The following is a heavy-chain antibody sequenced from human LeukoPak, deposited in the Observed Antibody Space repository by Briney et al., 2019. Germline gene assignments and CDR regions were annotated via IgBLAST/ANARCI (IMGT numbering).Heavy chain of an antibody. CDR1: GDSISTYY. D-gene: IGHD4/OR15-4a*01. Sequence: SETLSLTCTVSGDSISTYYWSWIRQPPGKGLEWIGYIYYRVTSDYNPSLKSRVTMSVDMSTRQISLKLSSVTAADTAVYFCARSSLGPMVYFDYWGLGILVTVSS. CDR3: ARSSLGPMVYFDY. V-gene: IGHV4-59*12. J-gene: IGHJ4*02. CDR2: IYYRVTS.